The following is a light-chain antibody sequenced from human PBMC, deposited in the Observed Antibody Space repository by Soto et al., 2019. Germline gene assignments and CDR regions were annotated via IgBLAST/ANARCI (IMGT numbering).Light chain of an antibody. CDR1: QSVSSSY. CDR3: QQSYSTPWT. J-gene: IGKJ1*01. V-gene: IGKV3-20*01. CDR2: GAS. Sequence: IGVTQSPSTLSLSQGERATLSCRASQSVSSSYLAWYQQKPGQAPRLLIYGASSRATGIPDRFSGSGSGTDFTLTISSLQPEDFATYYCQQSYSTPWTFRQGTRWIS.